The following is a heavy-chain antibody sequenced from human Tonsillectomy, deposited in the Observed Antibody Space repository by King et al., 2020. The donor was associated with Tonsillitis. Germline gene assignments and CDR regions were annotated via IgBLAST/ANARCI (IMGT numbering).Heavy chain of an antibody. CDR1: GFTFSSAW. D-gene: IGHD3-9*01. V-gene: IGHV3-15*07. Sequence: VQLVESGGGLVKPGGSLRLSCAASGFTFSSAWMNWVRQAPGKGLEWVGRIKSKPDGGTIYYAAPVKGRFTISREDSKNTLYLQMNSLKTEDTAIYYCTTEGYYDTRHWGQGTLVTVSS. CDR3: TTEGYYDTRH. J-gene: IGHJ4*02. CDR2: IKSKPDGGTI.